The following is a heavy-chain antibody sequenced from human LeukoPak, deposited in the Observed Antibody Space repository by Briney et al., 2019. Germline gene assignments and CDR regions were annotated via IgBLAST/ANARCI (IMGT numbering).Heavy chain of an antibody. J-gene: IGHJ3*02. D-gene: IGHD6-6*01. CDR1: GGSISSGGYS. CDR2: IYHSGST. Sequence: PSQTLSLTCTVSGGSISSGGYSWSWIRQPPGKGLEWIGYIYHSGSTYYNPSLKSRVTISVDRSKNQFSLKLSSVTAADTAVYYCARTSIAARRADAFDIWGQGTMVTVSS. V-gene: IGHV4-30-2*01. CDR3: ARTSIAARRADAFDI.